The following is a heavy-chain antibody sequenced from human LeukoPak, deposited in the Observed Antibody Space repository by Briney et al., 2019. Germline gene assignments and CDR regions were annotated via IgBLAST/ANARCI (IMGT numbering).Heavy chain of an antibody. CDR1: GFAFSTYG. CDR2: ISYDGSNE. J-gene: IGHJ5*02. CDR3: ASTNYRGGTTGYNWFDP. V-gene: IGHV3-30*03. Sequence: GGSLRLSCIASGFAFSTYGMHWVRQAPGKGLEWVAVISYDGSNEYYADSVKGRFTISRDNSKNTLYLQMNSLRAEDTAMYYCASTNYRGGTTGYNWFDPWGQGTLVTVSS. D-gene: IGHD1-26*01.